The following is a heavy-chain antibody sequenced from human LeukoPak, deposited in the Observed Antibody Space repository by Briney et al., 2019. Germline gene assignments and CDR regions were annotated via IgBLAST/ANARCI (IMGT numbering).Heavy chain of an antibody. J-gene: IGHJ4*02. CDR1: GFTFSSYS. CDR3: AHSSGDAYGLDY. V-gene: IGHV3-21*01. CDR2: ISSSSSFI. Sequence: GGSLRLSCAASGFTFSSYSMSWVRQAPGKGLEWVSSISSSSSFIYYADSVKGRFTISRDNAKNSLYLQMNSLRAEDTAVYYCAHSSGDAYGLDYWGRGTLVTVSS. D-gene: IGHD3-22*01.